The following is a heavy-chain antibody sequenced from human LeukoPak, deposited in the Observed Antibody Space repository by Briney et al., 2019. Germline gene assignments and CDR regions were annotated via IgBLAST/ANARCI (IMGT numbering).Heavy chain of an antibody. V-gene: IGHV3-9*01. J-gene: IGHJ5*02. D-gene: IGHD6-13*01. CDR1: GFKFDDYA. Sequence: GGSLRLSCVASGFKFDDYAMHWARQGLGKGLEWVSGISWNGGNIDYADSVKGRFTISRDNGKNSLYLQLNSLRPEDTAFYYCAKGPAVAGLSWFDPWGQGTLVTVSA. CDR3: AKGPAVAGLSWFDP. CDR2: ISWNGGNI.